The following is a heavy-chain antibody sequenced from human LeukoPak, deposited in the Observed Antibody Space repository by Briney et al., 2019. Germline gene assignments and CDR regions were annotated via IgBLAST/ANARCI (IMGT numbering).Heavy chain of an antibody. CDR2: IYPGDSDT. J-gene: IGHJ5*02. Sequence: GESLKISCKGSGYSFTSYWIGWVRQMPGKGLEWMGIIYPGDSDTRYSPSFQGQVTISADKSISTAYLQWSSLKASDTAMYYCARQSMVRGVLSWFDPWGQGTLVTVSS. D-gene: IGHD3-10*01. V-gene: IGHV5-51*01. CDR3: ARQSMVRGVLSWFDP. CDR1: GYSFTSYW.